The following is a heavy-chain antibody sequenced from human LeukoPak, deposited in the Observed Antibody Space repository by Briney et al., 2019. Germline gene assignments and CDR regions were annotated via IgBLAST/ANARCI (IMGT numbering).Heavy chain of an antibody. D-gene: IGHD1-26*01. Sequence: GGSLRLSCAASGFTFSNYWMNWVRQAPGKGLEWVANIKQDGSETYYVGSVKGRFTISRDNAKNSLFLQMNSLRAEDTAVYYCAREGGSFELYYYFDYWGQGTLVTVSS. CDR3: AREGGSFELYYYFDY. J-gene: IGHJ4*02. V-gene: IGHV3-7*05. CDR2: IKQDGSET. CDR1: GFTFSNYW.